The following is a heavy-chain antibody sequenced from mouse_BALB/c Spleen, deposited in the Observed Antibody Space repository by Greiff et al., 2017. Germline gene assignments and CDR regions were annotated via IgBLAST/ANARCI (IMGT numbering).Heavy chain of an antibody. D-gene: IGHD1-1*01. CDR2: ISDGGSYT. J-gene: IGHJ3*01. CDR3: ARDRAYDGSSWFAY. V-gene: IGHV5-4*02. CDR1: GFTFSDYY. Sequence: EVQLVESGGGLVKPGGSLKLSCAASGFTFSDYYMYWVRQTPEKRLEWVATISDGGSYTYYPDSVKGRFTISRDNAKNNLYLQMSSLKSEDTAMYYCARDRAYDGSSWFAYWGQGTLVTVSA.